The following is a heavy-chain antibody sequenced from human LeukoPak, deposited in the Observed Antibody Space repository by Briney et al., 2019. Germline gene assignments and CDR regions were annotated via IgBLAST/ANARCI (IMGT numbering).Heavy chain of an antibody. V-gene: IGHV4-59*01. J-gene: IGHJ4*02. CDR2: IYYSGST. Sequence: SETLSLTCTVSGGSISSYYRSWIRQPPGKGLEWIGYIYYSGSTNYNPSLKSRVTISVDTSKNQFSLKLSSVTAADTAVYYCAGGSGSYPVPAMWGQGTLVTVSS. CDR3: AGGSGSYPVPAM. CDR1: GGSISSYY. D-gene: IGHD3-10*01.